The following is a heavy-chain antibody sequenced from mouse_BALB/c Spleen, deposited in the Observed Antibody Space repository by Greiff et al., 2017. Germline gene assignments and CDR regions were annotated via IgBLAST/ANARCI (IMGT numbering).Heavy chain of an antibody. Sequence: VKLMESGPGLVAPSQSLSITCTVSGFSLTGYGVNWVRQPPGKGLEWLGMIWGDGSTDYNSALKSRLSISKDNSKSQVFLKMNSLQTDDTARYYCARGDYYGSSYFYAMDYWGQGTSVTVSS. J-gene: IGHJ4*01. V-gene: IGHV2-6-7*01. CDR1: GFSLTGYG. CDR3: ARGDYYGSSYFYAMDY. D-gene: IGHD1-1*01. CDR2: IWGDGST.